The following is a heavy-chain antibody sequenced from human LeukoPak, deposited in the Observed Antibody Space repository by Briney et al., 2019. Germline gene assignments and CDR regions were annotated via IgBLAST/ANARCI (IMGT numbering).Heavy chain of an antibody. D-gene: IGHD3-22*01. CDR2: IKSKTDGGTT. V-gene: IGHV3-15*01. CDR3: TTGHYYDSSGYYADFDY. J-gene: IGHJ4*02. CDR1: GFTFSSAW. Sequence: GGSLRLSCAASGFTFSSAWMSWVRQAPGKGLEWVGRIKSKTDGGTTDYAAPVKGRFTISRDDPKNTLYLQMNSLKTEDTAVYYCTTGHYYDSSGYYADFDYWGQGTLVTVSS.